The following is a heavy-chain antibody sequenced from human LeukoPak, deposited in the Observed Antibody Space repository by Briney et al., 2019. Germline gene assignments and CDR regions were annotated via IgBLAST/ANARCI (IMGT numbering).Heavy chain of an antibody. J-gene: IGHJ4*02. CDR2: VYFTGNT. D-gene: IGHD2/OR15-2a*01. V-gene: IGHV4-59*08. Sequence: SETLSLTCTVSGTSISGDYWSWIRQPPGKGLEWIGYVYFTGNTNYNPTLKSRVTISMDTSKNQISLTVTSVTAADTAIYYCARHPFSSPFDFWGQGTLVAVSS. CDR3: ARHPFSSPFDF. CDR1: GTSISGDY.